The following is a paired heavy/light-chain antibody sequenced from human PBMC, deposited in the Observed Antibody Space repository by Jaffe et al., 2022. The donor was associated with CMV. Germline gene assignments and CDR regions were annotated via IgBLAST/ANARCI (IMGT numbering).Light chain of an antibody. Sequence: QSALTQPPSASGSPGQSVTISCTGTSSDVGGYNYVSWYQQHPGRAPKLMIYEVTKRPSGVPDRFSGSKSGNTASLTVSGLQAEDEADYYCSSYAGSNNFEGVFGGGTKLTVL. CDR3: SSYAGSNNFEGV. CDR2: EVT. J-gene: IGLJ2*01. CDR1: SSDVGGYNY. V-gene: IGLV2-8*01.
Heavy chain of an antibody. CDR1: GFTFSSYA. CDR3: AKDWYSTGRVPPKFAFDI. J-gene: IGHJ3*02. V-gene: IGHV3-23*04. D-gene: IGHD6-19*01. CDR2: ISGSGGNT. Sequence: EVQLVESGGGLVQPGGSLRLSCAASGFTFSSYAMNWVRQAPGKGLEWVSGISGSGGNTNYADSAKGRFTISRDNSKNTLYLQMNSLRVEDTAVYYCAKDWYSTGRVPPKFAFDIWGQGTMVTVSS.